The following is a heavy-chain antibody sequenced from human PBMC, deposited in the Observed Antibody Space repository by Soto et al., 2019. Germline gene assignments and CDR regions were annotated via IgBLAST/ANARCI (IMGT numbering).Heavy chain of an antibody. Sequence: SETLSLTCTVSGGSISSYYWSWIRQPPGKGLEWIGYIYYSGSTNYNPSLKSRVTISVDTSKNQFSLKLSSVTAADTAVYYCARDQGYGGSGWSGYYYGMDVWGQGTTVTGSS. V-gene: IGHV4-59*01. CDR2: IYYSGST. D-gene: IGHD6-19*01. CDR1: GGSISSYY. J-gene: IGHJ6*02. CDR3: ARDQGYGGSGWSGYYYGMDV.